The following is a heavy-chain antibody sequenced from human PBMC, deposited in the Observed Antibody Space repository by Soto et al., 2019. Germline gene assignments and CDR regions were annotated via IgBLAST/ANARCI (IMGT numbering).Heavy chain of an antibody. Sequence: SVKVSCKASGGTFSSYAISWVRQAPGQGLEWMGGIIPTFGRTNYAQKFQGRLTISADDSTSTAYMELSSLLSEDTAVYYCARDPLSSFAMDVWGQGTTVTVSS. D-gene: IGHD3-10*02. CDR3: ARDPLSSFAMDV. CDR1: GGTFSSYA. CDR2: IIPTFGRT. V-gene: IGHV1-69*13. J-gene: IGHJ6*02.